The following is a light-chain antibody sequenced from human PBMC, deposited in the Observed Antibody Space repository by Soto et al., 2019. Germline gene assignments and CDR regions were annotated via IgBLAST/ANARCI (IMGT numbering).Light chain of an antibody. CDR2: IAS. Sequence: IQMSQSPSSLSASVGDRVSITCRASQTVNNNYVNWYQQKPGEAPKLLIYIASCLQSGVPSRFNGSGSGTDFTLHINGLQPDDVATYFCQQTSSFPLSFGGGTKVEIK. CDR1: QTVNNNY. V-gene: IGKV1-39*01. J-gene: IGKJ4*01. CDR3: QQTSSFPLS.